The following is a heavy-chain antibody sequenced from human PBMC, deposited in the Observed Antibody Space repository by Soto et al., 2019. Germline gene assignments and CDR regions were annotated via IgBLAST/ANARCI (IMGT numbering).Heavy chain of an antibody. D-gene: IGHD3-10*01. CDR2: SIPMLGMS. V-gene: IGHV1-69*02. CDR3: ATNYGSGSAHFDY. CDR1: GGTFSSYT. J-gene: IGHJ4*02. Sequence: QVQLVQSGPEVKKPGSSVRVSCTASGGTFSSYTINWVRQVPGQGPEWMGRSIPMLGMSNYAQKFQGRVMMIADKATNTVYMELSSLISEDTTIYYCATNYGSGSAHFDYWGQGTLVTFSS.